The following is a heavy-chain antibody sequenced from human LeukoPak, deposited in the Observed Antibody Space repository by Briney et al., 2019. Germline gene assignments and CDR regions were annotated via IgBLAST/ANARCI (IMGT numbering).Heavy chain of an antibody. CDR2: IFPGDSDT. CDR1: TYSFTNHW. CDR3: VRLSGRSNFDS. V-gene: IGHV5-51*01. J-gene: IGHJ4*02. Sequence: GESLKISCKGSTYSFTNHWIAWVRQMPGKGLEWMGIIFPGDSDTAYSPSFRGQVTISADQSINTAYLQWNSLKTSDTAIYYCVRLSGRSNFDSWGQGTRVTVSS. D-gene: IGHD2-15*01.